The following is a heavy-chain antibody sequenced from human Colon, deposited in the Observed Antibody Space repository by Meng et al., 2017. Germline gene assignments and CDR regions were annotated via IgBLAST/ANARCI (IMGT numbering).Heavy chain of an antibody. CDR1: GFAFTSYP. V-gene: IGHV3-23*04. CDR2: ISSSGDRT. Sequence: VRLVGSGGGSGQPGGSLSLAFEASGFAFTSYPMTWVRQTPGQGLDWVSGISSSGDRTYYADSVKGRFTISRDNSKNTLYLQLNSLRAEDTAIYYCAKPWMQLWLPDRWGQGTLVTVSS. J-gene: IGHJ5*02. D-gene: IGHD5-18*01. CDR3: AKPWMQLWLPDR.